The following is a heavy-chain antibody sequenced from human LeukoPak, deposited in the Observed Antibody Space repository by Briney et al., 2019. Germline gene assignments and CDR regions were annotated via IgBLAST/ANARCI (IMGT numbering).Heavy chain of an antibody. CDR3: ARDSFPLHAFDI. D-gene: IGHD2-15*01. V-gene: IGHV4-59*01. CDR1: GGSISSYY. J-gene: IGHJ3*02. CDR2: IYYSGST. Sequence: PSETLCLTCTVSGGSISSYYWSWIRQPPGKGLEWIGYIYYSGSTNYNPSLKSRVTISVDTSKNQFSLKLSSVTAADTAVYYCARDSFPLHAFDIWGQGTMVTVFS.